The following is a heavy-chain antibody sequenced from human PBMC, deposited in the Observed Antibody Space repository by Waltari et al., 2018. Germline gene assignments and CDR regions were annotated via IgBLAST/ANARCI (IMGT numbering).Heavy chain of an antibody. V-gene: IGHV3-7*01. J-gene: IGHJ6*02. CDR2: IKQDGTEK. Sequence: EVQLVESGGGLVQPGGSLRVSCAASGFTFSSYWMTWVRQAPGKGLEWVANIKQDGTEKLYVDSVRGRFTISRDNAKKSLYLQMNTLRAEDTAVYYCVRGRGMDVWGQGTTATVSS. CDR3: VRGRGMDV. CDR1: GFTFSSYW.